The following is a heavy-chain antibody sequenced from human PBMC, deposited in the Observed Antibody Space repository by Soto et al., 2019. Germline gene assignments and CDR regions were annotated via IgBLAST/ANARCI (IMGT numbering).Heavy chain of an antibody. CDR2: IYYSGST. CDR1: GGSISSSSYY. J-gene: IGHJ4*02. Sequence: SETLSLTCTVSGGSISSSSYYWSWIRQPPGKGLEWIGYIYYSGSTNYNPSLKSRVTISVDTSKNQFSLKLSSVTAADTAVYYCARQGSWSLDYWGQGTLVTVSS. D-gene: IGHD6-13*01. V-gene: IGHV4-61*05. CDR3: ARQGSWSLDY.